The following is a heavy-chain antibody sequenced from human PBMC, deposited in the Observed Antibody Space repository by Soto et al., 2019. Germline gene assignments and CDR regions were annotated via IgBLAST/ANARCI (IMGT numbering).Heavy chain of an antibody. V-gene: IGHV4-34*01. D-gene: IGHD2-2*01. Sequence: SETLSLTCAVYGGSFSGYYWSWIRQPPGKGLEWIGEINHSGSTNYNPSLKSRVTISVDTSKNQFSLKLISVTAADTAVYYCARLCSSTRWDWFDPWGQGTLVTVSS. CDR3: ARLCSSTRWDWFDP. J-gene: IGHJ5*02. CDR2: INHSGST. CDR1: GGSFSGYY.